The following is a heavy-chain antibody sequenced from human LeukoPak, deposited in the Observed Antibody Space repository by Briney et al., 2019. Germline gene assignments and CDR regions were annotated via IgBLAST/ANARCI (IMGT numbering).Heavy chain of an antibody. D-gene: IGHD5-12*01. CDR2: IYYSRST. J-gene: IGHJ4*02. CDR1: GGSISSSSYY. CDR3: ARFLGGSLVATGFDY. V-gene: IGHV4-39*01. Sequence: SETLSLTCTVSGGSISSSSYYWGWLRQPPGKGLERIGSIYYSRSTYYNPSLKSRVTISVDTSKNQFSLKLSSLTAADTAVYYCARFLGGSLVATGFDYWGQGTLVTVSS.